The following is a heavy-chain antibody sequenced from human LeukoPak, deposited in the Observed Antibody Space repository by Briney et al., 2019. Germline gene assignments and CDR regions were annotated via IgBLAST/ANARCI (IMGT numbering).Heavy chain of an antibody. Sequence: GGSLRLSCAASGFTFSSYGMHWVRQAPGKGLEWVAFIRYDGSNKYYADSVKGRFTISRDNAKNSLYLQMNSLRAEDTAVYYCARPNPFETSGYYLNYWGQGTLVTVSS. CDR1: GFTFSSYG. V-gene: IGHV3-30*02. CDR3: ARPNPFETSGYYLNY. D-gene: IGHD3-22*01. CDR2: IRYDGSNK. J-gene: IGHJ4*02.